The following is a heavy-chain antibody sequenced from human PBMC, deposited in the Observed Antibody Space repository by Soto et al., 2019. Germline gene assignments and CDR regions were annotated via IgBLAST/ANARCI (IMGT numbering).Heavy chain of an antibody. J-gene: IGHJ4*02. CDR2: IWYDGSNK. D-gene: IGHD2-8*01. V-gene: IGHV3-33*01. CDR1: GFTFSSYG. Sequence: PGGSLRLSCAASGFTFSSYGMHWVRQAPGKGLEWVAVIWYDGSNKYYADSVKGRFTISRDNSKNTLYLQMNSLRAEDTAVYYCARDMARSWQWPLDYWGQGTLVTVSS. CDR3: ARDMARSWQWPLDY.